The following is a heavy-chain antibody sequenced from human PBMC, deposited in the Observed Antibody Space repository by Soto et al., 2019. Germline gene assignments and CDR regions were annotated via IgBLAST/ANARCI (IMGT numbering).Heavy chain of an antibody. V-gene: IGHV3-11*01. CDR1: GFTFSDYY. J-gene: IGHJ5*02. CDR2: ISSSGSTI. D-gene: IGHD3-10*01. Sequence: GGSLRLSCAASGFTFSDYYMSWIRQAPGKGLEWVSYISSSGSTIYYADSVKGRFTISRDNAKNSLYLKMNSLRAEDMAVYYCARDPGSYYSWFDPWGQGTLVTVSS. CDR3: ARDPGSYYSWFDP.